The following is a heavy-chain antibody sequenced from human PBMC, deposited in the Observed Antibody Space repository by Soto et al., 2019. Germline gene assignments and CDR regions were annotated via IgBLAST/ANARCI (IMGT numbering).Heavy chain of an antibody. CDR1: GFNFTNYA. V-gene: IGHV3-23*01. Sequence: GGSLRLSCAASGFNFTNYAMSWVRQAPGKGLEWVSTISGSGISTYYSNSVKGRCSISRDNSKNTLYLRMSSLRAGDTAVFYCAKHRAYGDYYFDYLGQGILVTVSS. D-gene: IGHD4-17*01. CDR2: ISGSGIST. CDR3: AKHRAYGDYYFDY. J-gene: IGHJ4*02.